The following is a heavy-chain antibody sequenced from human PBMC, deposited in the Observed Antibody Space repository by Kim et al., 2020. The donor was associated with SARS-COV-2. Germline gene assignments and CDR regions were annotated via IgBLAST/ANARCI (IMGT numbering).Heavy chain of an antibody. CDR3: AASQLGGEGSGSYYAPYYYYGMDV. V-gene: IGHV1-69*13. D-gene: IGHD3-10*01. J-gene: IGHJ6*02. CDR2: IIPIFGTA. CDR1: GGTFSSYA. Sequence: SVKVSCKASGGTFSSYAISWVRQAPGQGLEWMGGIIPIFGTANYAQKFQGRVTITADESTSTAYMELSSLRSEDTAVYYCAASQLGGEGSGSYYAPYYYYGMDVWGQGTTVTVSS.